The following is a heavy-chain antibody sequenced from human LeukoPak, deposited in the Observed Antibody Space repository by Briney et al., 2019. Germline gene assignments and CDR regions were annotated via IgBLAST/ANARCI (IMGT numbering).Heavy chain of an antibody. CDR3: ARNIFSSSWYVDFDY. Sequence: ASVKVSCKASGYTFTGYYMHWVRQAPGQGLEWMGWINPNSGGTNYAQKFQGRVTMTRDTSISTAYMELSRLRSDDTAVYYCARNIFSSSWYVDFDYWGQGTLVTVSS. D-gene: IGHD6-13*01. V-gene: IGHV1-2*02. CDR2: INPNSGGT. CDR1: GYTFTGYY. J-gene: IGHJ4*02.